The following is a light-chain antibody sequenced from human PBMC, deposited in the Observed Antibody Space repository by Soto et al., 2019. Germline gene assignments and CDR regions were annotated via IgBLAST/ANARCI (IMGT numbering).Light chain of an antibody. Sequence: QSALTQPRSVSGSPGQSVTISCTGTSSDVGGYNYVSWYQQHPGKAPKLMIYDVSKRPSGVPDRSSGSKSGNTASLTISGLQAEDEADYYCCSYAGSYWVFGGGTKLTVL. CDR3: CSYAGSYWV. J-gene: IGLJ3*02. CDR1: SSDVGGYNY. V-gene: IGLV2-11*01. CDR2: DVS.